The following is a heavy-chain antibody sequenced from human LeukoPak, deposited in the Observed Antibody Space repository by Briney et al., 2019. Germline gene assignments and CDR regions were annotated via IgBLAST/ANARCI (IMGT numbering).Heavy chain of an antibody. D-gene: IGHD1-26*01. CDR2: TSLRGRK. J-gene: IGHJ5*02. CDR1: GGSITSPENF. Sequence: TETLSLTCTVPGGSITSPENFWSSVSQPPGGGLEWLGETSLRGRKKYNPSLKSRVNFSMDESKNHLYLSLASVTAADTAVYYCSRESGPYCTFGHWGQGTLAAVTS. V-gene: IGHV4-4*02. CDR3: SRESGPYCTFGH.